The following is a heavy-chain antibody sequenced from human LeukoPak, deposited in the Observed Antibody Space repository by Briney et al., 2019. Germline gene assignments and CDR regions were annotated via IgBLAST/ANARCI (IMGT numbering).Heavy chain of an antibody. CDR1: GFTFSSYS. V-gene: IGHV3-21*01. J-gene: IGHJ4*02. CDR2: ISSSSSYI. D-gene: IGHD6-19*01. CDR3: ARATLSSGWIFDF. Sequence: GGSLRLSCAASGFTFSSYSMNWVRQAPGKGLEWVSSISSSSSYIYHADSVKGRFTISRDNAKNSLYLQMNSLRAEDTAVYYCARATLSSGWIFDFWGQGTLVTVSS.